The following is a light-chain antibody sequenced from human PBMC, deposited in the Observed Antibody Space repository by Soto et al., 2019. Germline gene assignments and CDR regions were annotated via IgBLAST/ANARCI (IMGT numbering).Light chain of an antibody. V-gene: IGKV3-15*01. CDR3: QQTRAYPST. CDR2: NAS. CDR1: HSVRSY. Sequence: MVMSQSPAPRSVSXGERATIYCRGSHSVRSYLAWYQQKPGXAPRLLXYNASTRAAGTPARFSGSGSGTEFTPTITSRQDDDFATYYCQQTRAYPSTFGGGTKVDI. J-gene: IGKJ4*01.